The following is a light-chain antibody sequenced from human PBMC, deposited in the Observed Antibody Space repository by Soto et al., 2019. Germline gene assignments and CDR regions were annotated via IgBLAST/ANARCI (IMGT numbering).Light chain of an antibody. V-gene: IGKV3-20*01. CDR1: QSVRSSY. Sequence: DIVMTQSPGTLSLSPGDRATLSCRASQSVRSSYFACYQQKLGQAPQLLIYGASNMTPGIPARFSGSGSGTDFTLTISSLEPEDFAVYYCQQYGRAPRTFGPGTKVEIK. CDR3: QQYGRAPRT. J-gene: IGKJ1*01. CDR2: GAS.